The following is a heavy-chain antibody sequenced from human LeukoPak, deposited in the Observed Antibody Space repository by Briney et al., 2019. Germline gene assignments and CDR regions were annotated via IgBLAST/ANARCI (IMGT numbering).Heavy chain of an antibody. CDR1: GFTFGSYA. D-gene: IGHD5-18*01. CDR2: ISYDGNNK. V-gene: IGHV3-30-3*01. Sequence: GGSLRLSCAASGFTFGSYAMHWVRQAPGKGLEWVAVISYDGNNKYYADSVKGRFTISRDNSKNTLYLQLNSLRAEDTAVYYCARTVDTAMVTIDYWGQGTLVTVSS. CDR3: ARTVDTAMVTIDY. J-gene: IGHJ4*02.